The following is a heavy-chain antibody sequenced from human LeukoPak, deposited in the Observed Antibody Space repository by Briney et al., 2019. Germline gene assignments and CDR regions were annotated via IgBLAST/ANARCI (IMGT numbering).Heavy chain of an antibody. D-gene: IGHD6-6*01. CDR3: TTGSSSSSPYGD. V-gene: IGHV3-15*01. CDR2: IKSKTDGGTT. CDR1: GFTFSNAW. Sequence: PGGSLRLSCAASGFTFSNAWMSWVRQAPGKGLEWVGRIKSKTDGGTTDYAAPVKGRFTISRDDSKSTLYLQMNSLKTEDTAVYYCTTGSSSSSPYGDWGQGTLVTVSS. J-gene: IGHJ4*02.